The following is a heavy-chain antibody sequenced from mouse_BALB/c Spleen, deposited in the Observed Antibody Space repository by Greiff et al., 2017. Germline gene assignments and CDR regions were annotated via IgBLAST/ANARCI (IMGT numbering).Heavy chain of an antibody. CDR2: INPSSGYT. V-gene: IGHV1-4*01. CDR3: ANPYGYLYYYAMDY. J-gene: IGHJ4*01. CDR1: GYTFTSYT. D-gene: IGHD2-2*01. Sequence: QVQLQQSGAELARPGASVKMSCKASGYTFTSYTMHWVKQRPGQGLEWIGYINPSSGYTNYNQKFKDKATLTADKSSSTAYMQLSSLTSEDSAVYYCANPYGYLYYYAMDYWGQGTSVTVSS.